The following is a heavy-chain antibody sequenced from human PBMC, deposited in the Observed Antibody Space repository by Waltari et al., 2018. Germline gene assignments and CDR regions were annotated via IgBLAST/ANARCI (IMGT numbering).Heavy chain of an antibody. V-gene: IGHV3-7*01. CDR2: IKQDGSEK. CDR3: ARGGGPFDP. D-gene: IGHD3-16*01. J-gene: IGHJ5*02. Sequence: EVQLVESGGGLVQPGGSLRLSCAVSGFTFSRYWLRWVRQAPGKGLEWVANIKQDGSEKYYVDSGKGRFTISRDKGKNSLYLQMNSLRAEDTAVYYCARGGGPFDPWGQGTLVTVSS. CDR1: GFTFSRYW.